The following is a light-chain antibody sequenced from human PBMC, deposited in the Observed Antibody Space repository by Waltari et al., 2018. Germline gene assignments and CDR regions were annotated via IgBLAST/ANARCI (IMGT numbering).Light chain of an antibody. CDR1: QSVLYSANNKDY. V-gene: IGKV4-1*01. J-gene: IGKJ4*01. CDR3: QQYYGVPLT. Sequence: DIVMTQSPDFLAVSLGERATINCKSSQSVLYSANNKDYLAWYQQKPGQPPKLLIYWAATRESGVPDRFSGSGSGTYFTLTISSLQAEDVAVYYCQQYYGVPLTFGGGTKVEIK. CDR2: WAA.